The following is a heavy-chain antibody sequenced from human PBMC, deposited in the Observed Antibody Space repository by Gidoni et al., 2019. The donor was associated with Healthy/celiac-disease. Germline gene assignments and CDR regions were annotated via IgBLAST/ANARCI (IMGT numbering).Heavy chain of an antibody. CDR3: ARQTGEINYDFWSGRTTQIYYYYMDV. Sequence: QVQLQESGPGLVKPSQTLSLTCTVSGGSISSGDYYWSWIRQPPGKGLEWIGYIYYSGSTYYNPSLKSRVTISVDTSKNQFSLKLSSVTAADTAVYYCARQTGEINYDFWSGRTTQIYYYYMDVWGKGTTVTVSS. J-gene: IGHJ6*03. D-gene: IGHD3-3*01. CDR1: GGSISSGDYY. CDR2: IYYSGST. V-gene: IGHV4-30-4*01.